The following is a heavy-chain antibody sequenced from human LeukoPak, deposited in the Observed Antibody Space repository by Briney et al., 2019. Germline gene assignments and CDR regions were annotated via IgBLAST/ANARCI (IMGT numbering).Heavy chain of an antibody. CDR2: ISAYNGNT. V-gene: IGHV1-18*01. Sequence: EASVKVSCKASGYTFTSYGISWVRQAPGQGLEWMGWISAYNGNTNYAQKLQGRVTMTTDTSTSTAYMELRSLTSDDTAVYYCARGYDSSGYLARFWEQADTYFDYWGQGTLVTVSS. CDR1: GYTFTSYG. J-gene: IGHJ4*02. D-gene: IGHD3-22*01. CDR3: ARGYDSSGYLARFWEQADTYFDY.